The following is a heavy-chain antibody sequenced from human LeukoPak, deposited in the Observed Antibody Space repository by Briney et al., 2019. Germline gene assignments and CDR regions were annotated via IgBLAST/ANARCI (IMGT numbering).Heavy chain of an antibody. CDR2: INHSGST. Sequence: PSETLSLTCAVYGGSFSGYYWSWIRQPPGKGLEWIGEINHSGSTNYNPSLKSRVTISVDTSKNQFSLKLSSVTAADTAVYYCARDFYGDYNQFDYWGQGTLVTVCS. J-gene: IGHJ4*02. V-gene: IGHV4-34*01. D-gene: IGHD4-17*01. CDR1: GGSFSGYY. CDR3: ARDFYGDYNQFDY.